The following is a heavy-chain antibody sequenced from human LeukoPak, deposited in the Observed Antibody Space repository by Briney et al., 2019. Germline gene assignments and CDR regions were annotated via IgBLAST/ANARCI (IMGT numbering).Heavy chain of an antibody. Sequence: SVKVSCKASGGTFSSYAISWVQQAPGQGLEWMGGIIPIFGTANYAQKSQGRVTITTDESTSTAYMELSSLRSEDTAVYYCARDRSLWFGELLPQDAFDIWGQGTMVTVSS. J-gene: IGHJ3*02. CDR3: ARDRSLWFGELLPQDAFDI. CDR2: IIPIFGTA. CDR1: GGTFSSYA. V-gene: IGHV1-69*05. D-gene: IGHD3-10*01.